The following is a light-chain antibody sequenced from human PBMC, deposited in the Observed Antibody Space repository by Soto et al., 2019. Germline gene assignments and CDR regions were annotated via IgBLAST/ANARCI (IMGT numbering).Light chain of an antibody. Sequence: EIVMTQSPATLSVSPGERATLSCRASQSVNSNLAGYRQKPGPAPRLLISDASTRATGVPARFSGSGSGTEFTLTISSLQSEDSGIYYCQQYNFWPPLTFGGGTKVEIK. CDR1: QSVNSN. J-gene: IGKJ4*01. V-gene: IGKV3-15*01. CDR3: QQYNFWPPLT. CDR2: DAS.